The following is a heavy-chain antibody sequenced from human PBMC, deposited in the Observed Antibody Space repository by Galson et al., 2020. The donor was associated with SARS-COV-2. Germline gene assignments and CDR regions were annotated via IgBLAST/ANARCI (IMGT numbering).Heavy chain of an antibody. V-gene: IGHV4-34*01. J-gene: IGHJ5*02. Sequence: SQASETLSLTCTVYGGSFSGYYWSWIRQPPGKGLEWIGEINHSGSTNYNPSLKSRATISIDTSKNHFSLKVNSVTAADTAVYFCARSRTVRGLIITFGTWFDPWGQGTLVNVSS. CDR3: ARSRTVRGLIITFGTWFDP. D-gene: IGHD3-10*01. CDR1: GGSFSGYY. CDR2: INHSGST.